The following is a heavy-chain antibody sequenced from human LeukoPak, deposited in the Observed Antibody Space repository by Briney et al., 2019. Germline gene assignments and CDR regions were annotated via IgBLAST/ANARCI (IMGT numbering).Heavy chain of an antibody. CDR2: FRSKTDGGTI. Sequence: GGSLRLSCAASGFTFSNAWMSWVRQAPGKGLEWVGRFRSKTDGGTIDYAAPVKGRFTISRDDSRNTLYLQMNSLKTEDTAVYYCAKALGNYDYYYYGMDVWGQGTTVTVSS. CDR1: GFTFSNAW. V-gene: IGHV3-15*05. J-gene: IGHJ6*02. D-gene: IGHD4-11*01. CDR3: AKALGNYDYYYYGMDV.